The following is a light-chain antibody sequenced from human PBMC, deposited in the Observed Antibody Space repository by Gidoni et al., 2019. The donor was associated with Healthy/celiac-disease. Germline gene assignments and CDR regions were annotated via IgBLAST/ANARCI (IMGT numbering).Light chain of an antibody. CDR3: SSYTSSSTLGGV. CDR2: EVS. Sequence: QSALTQPASVSGSPGQSITISCTGTSSDVGGYHYVSWYQPPPGKAPKLMIYEVSNRPSGVPDRFSGSKSGNTASLTISGLQAEDEADYYCSSYTSSSTLGGVFGGGTKLTVL. V-gene: IGLV2-14*01. CDR1: SSDVGGYHY. J-gene: IGLJ2*01.